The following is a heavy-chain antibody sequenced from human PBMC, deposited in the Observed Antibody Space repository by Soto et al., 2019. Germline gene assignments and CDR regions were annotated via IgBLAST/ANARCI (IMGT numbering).Heavy chain of an antibody. D-gene: IGHD3-9*01. CDR2: ISYDGSNK. V-gene: IGHV3-30*18. Sequence: PGGSLRLSCAASGFTFSSYGMHWVRQAPGKGLEWVAVISYDGSNKYYADSVKGRFTISRDNSKNTLYLQMNSLRAEDTAVYYCAKDRSLFGYYDILTGYPTPDVAFDIWGQGTMVTVSS. J-gene: IGHJ3*02. CDR3: AKDRSLFGYYDILTGYPTPDVAFDI. CDR1: GFTFSSYG.